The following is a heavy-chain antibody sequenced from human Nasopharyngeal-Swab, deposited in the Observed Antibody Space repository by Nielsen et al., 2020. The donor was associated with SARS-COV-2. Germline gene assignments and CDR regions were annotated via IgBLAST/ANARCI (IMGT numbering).Heavy chain of an antibody. CDR3: ARVDSSSWYGVDY. V-gene: IGHV3-30-3*01. Sequence: GGSLRLSCAASGVTFSSYAMHWVRQAPGKGLEWVAVISYDGSNKYYADSVKGRFTISRDNSKNTLYLQMNSLRAEDTAVYYCARVDSSSWYGVDYWGQGTLVTISS. J-gene: IGHJ4*02. CDR2: ISYDGSNK. CDR1: GVTFSSYA. D-gene: IGHD6-13*01.